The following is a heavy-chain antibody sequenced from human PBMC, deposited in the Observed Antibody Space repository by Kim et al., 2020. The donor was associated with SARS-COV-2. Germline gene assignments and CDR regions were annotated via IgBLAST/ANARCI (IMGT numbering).Heavy chain of an antibody. D-gene: IGHD3-9*01. V-gene: IGHV4-4*02. Sequence: SETLSLTCTVSGGSISSYTWWTWVRQPPGKGLEWIGEVYYSGNTNYSPSNYNPSLKSRVSISLDKSKNQSSLRLSSVTAANPAVYFSAGPNYNLLTGFD. CDR3: AGPNYNLLTGFD. CDR1: GGSISSYTW. CDR2: VYYSGNTNYSPS. J-gene: IGHJ4*01.